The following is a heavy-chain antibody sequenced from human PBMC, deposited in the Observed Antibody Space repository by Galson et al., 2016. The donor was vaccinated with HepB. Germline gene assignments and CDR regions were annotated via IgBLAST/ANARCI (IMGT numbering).Heavy chain of an antibody. V-gene: IGHV4-61*02. Sequence: TLSLTCTVSGDSISTSRYSYWSWLRQPVGKGLEWIGLIYTSGSTKYNPSLKSRLTISLDTSKNQFSLGLISVTAADTAVYYCARELGSWSQGTLVTVSS. CDR1: GDSISTSRYSY. CDR3: ARELGS. CDR2: IYTSGST. D-gene: IGHD3-16*01. J-gene: IGHJ5*02.